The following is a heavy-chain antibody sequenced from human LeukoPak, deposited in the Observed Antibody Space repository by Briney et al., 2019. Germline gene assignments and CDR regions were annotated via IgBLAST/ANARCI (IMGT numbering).Heavy chain of an antibody. J-gene: IGHJ4*02. V-gene: IGHV3-66*01. CDR1: GFTVSSNY. Sequence: PGGSLRLSCAASGFTVSSNYMSWVRQAPGKGLEWVSVIYSGGSTYYADSVKGRFTISRDNSKNTLYLQMNSLRAEDTAVYYCTRVKYSNDWFEASLDSWGQGTLVTVSS. CDR2: IYSGGST. CDR3: TRVKYSNDWFEASLDS. D-gene: IGHD6-19*01.